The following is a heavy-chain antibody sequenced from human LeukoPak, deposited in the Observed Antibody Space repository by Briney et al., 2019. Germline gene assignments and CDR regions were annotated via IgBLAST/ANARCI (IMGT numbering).Heavy chain of an antibody. CDR1: GFTFSDYY. J-gene: IGHJ5*02. D-gene: IGHD2-15*01. CDR2: ISSSGSTI. CDR3: AGYVVVAATDYSWFDP. Sequence: PGGSLRLSCAASGFTFSDYYMSWIRQAPGKGLEGVSYISSSGSTIYYADSVKGRFTISRDNAKNSLYLQMNSLRAEDTAVYYCAGYVVVAATDYSWFDPWGQGTLVTVSS. V-gene: IGHV3-11*04.